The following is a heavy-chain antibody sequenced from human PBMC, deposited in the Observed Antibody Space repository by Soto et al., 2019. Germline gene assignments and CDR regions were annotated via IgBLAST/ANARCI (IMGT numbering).Heavy chain of an antibody. V-gene: IGHV3-23*01. CDR3: AKDDSLVRGVVTFFDY. CDR1: GFTFSSYV. CDR2: ISGGADVT. Sequence: EVQLLESGGGLVQPGGSLRLSCAASGFTFSSYVMSWVRQAPGKGLEWVSTISGGADVTYYADSVKGRFTISRDNSKNTLYLQMNSLRAEDTAVDYCAKDDSLVRGVVTFFDYWGQGTRVTVSS. J-gene: IGHJ4*02. D-gene: IGHD3-10*01.